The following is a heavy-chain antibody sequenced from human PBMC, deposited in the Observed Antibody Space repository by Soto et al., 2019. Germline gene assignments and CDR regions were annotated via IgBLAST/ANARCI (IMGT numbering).Heavy chain of an antibody. D-gene: IGHD2-21*01. CDR2: ISRDGSTI. J-gene: IGHJ4*02. Sequence: QVQLVESGGGVVQPGRSLRLSCAASGVTLSNFGMHWVRQAPGKGLEWVAVISRDGSTILYADSVKGRFTISRDSSRNTLYLQMNSLRAEDTAVYHCVGEVASGYWGQGTLVTVSS. V-gene: IGHV3-30*03. CDR3: VGEVASGY. CDR1: GVTLSNFG.